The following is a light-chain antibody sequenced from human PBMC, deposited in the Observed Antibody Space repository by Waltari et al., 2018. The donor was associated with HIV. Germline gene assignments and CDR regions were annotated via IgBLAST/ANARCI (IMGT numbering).Light chain of an antibody. CDR2: EVN. J-gene: IGLJ3*02. V-gene: IGLV2-8*01. Sequence: QSALTQPPAASGSPGQSVTISCTGTSNDIGPYNYVSWYQQHPDRVPRLIIYEVNRGPAGVPDRFYGSKSGNTASLTVSGLQAEDEADYYCTSYAGSNNLVVFGGGTKLTVL. CDR3: TSYAGSNNLVV. CDR1: SNDIGPYNY.